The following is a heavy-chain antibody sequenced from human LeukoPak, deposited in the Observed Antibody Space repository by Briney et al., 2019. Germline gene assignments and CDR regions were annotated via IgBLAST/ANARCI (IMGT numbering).Heavy chain of an antibody. V-gene: IGHV1-69*05. CDR2: IIPIFGTA. CDR3: ARDKGYTSGWYEWFDP. Sequence: SVKVSCKASGGTFSSYAISWVRQAPGQGLEWMGRIIPIFGTANYAQKFQGRVTITRHESRSTAYMDLSSLRSEDTAVYYFARDKGYTSGWYEWFDPWGQGTLVTVSS. J-gene: IGHJ5*02. D-gene: IGHD6-19*01. CDR1: GGTFSSYA.